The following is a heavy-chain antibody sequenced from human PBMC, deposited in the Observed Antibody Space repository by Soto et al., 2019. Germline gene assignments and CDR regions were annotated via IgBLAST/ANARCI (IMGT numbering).Heavy chain of an antibody. CDR1: GFAFYYYN. CDR2: ISGSGIDI. D-gene: IGHD2-21*01. CDR3: AREGVTIYIDYSFDL. V-gene: IGHV3-21*01. Sequence: GGSLRLSCAASGFAFYYYNMNWVRQAPGRGLEWVSSISGSGIDIHFTDSVKGRFTISRDNAKASLYLRMDSLRPEDTAIYYCAREGVTIYIDYSFDLWGHGALVTVS. J-gene: IGHJ4*01.